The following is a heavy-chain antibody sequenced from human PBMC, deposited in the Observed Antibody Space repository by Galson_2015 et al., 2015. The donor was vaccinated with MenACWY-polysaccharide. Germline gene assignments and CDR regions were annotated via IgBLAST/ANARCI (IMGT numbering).Heavy chain of an antibody. V-gene: IGHV1-8*01. J-gene: IGHJ5*02. CDR2: MNPNSGNT. D-gene: IGHD3-22*01. CDR1: GYTFTSYD. CDR3: ARGGKYYYDSSGYLNWFDP. Sequence: SVKVSCKASGYTFTSYDINWVRQTTGQGLEWMGWMNPNSGNTGYAQKFQGRVTMTRNTSISIAYMELNSLRSGDTAVYYCARGGKYYYDSSGYLNWFDPWGQGTLVTVSS.